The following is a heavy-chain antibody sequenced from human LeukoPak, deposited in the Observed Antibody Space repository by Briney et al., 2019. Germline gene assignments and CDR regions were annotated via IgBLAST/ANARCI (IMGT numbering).Heavy chain of an antibody. V-gene: IGHV1-69*01. CDR3: ARRSGFSGITGKVDYFDY. CDR2: IIPIFGTA. CDR1: GGTFSSYA. Sequence: SVKVSCKASGGTFSSYAISWVRQAPGQGLEWMGGIIPIFGTANYAQKFQGRVTITADESTSTAYMELSSLRSEDTAVYYCARRSGFSGITGKVDYFDYWGQGTLVTVSS. J-gene: IGHJ4*02. D-gene: IGHD1-20*01.